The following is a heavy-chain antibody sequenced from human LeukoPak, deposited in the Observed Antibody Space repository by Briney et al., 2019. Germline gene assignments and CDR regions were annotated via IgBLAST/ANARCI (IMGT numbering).Heavy chain of an antibody. Sequence: GGSLRLSCAASGFTFSSYWMHWVRQAPGKGLVWVSRISSDESRTNYADSVKGRFTISRDNAKNTVYLQMNSLRAEDTAVYYCAKGISGSCYGASGVWGQGTTVTVSS. CDR1: GFTFSSYW. D-gene: IGHD2-2*01. J-gene: IGHJ6*02. CDR2: ISSDESRT. CDR3: AKGISGSCYGASGV. V-gene: IGHV3-74*01.